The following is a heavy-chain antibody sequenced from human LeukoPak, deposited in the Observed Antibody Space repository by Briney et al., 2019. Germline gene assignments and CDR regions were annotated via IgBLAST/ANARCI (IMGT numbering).Heavy chain of an antibody. CDR2: ISTSGTYM. D-gene: IGHD6-13*01. CDR3: ARGIAAAGHGMDV. J-gene: IGHJ6*02. Sequence: PGGSLRLSCAASGLTFSGYIMNWVRQAPGKGLEWVSSISTSGTYMDYADSVKGRFNISRDNSKNSLFLQMNSLRAEDTAVYSCARGIAAAGHGMDVWGQGTTVTVSS. V-gene: IGHV3-21*01. CDR1: GLTFSGYI.